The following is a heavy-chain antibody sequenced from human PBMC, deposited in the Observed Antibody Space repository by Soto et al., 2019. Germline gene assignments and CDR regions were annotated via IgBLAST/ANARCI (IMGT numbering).Heavy chain of an antibody. V-gene: IGHV3-23*01. CDR3: AKGLDKFYYGSYFDY. CDR2: ISVTGGTT. CDR1: GFTFSSYA. D-gene: IGHD3-10*01. Sequence: GGSLRLSCAASGFTFSSYAMSWVRQAPGKGLEWVSAISVTGGTTYYADSVKGRFTISRDNSKNTLYLQMNSLRADDTAVYYCAKGLDKFYYGSYFDYWGQGTLVTVSS. J-gene: IGHJ4*02.